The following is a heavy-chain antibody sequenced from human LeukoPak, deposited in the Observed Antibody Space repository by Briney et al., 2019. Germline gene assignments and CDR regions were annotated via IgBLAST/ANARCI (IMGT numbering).Heavy chain of an antibody. J-gene: IGHJ4*02. Sequence: GGSLRLSCAASGFTFSNYGMNWVRQAPGKRREWVAVIWYDGSNKYYGDSMKGRFTISRDNSKNTLYLQMNSLRAEDTAMYYCARGGTQWLVHDYWGQGTLVTVSS. D-gene: IGHD6-19*01. CDR1: GFTFSNYG. V-gene: IGHV3-33*01. CDR2: IWYDGSNK. CDR3: ARGGTQWLVHDY.